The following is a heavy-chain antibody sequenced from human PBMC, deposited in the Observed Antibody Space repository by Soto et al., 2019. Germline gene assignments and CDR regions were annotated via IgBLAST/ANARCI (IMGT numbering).Heavy chain of an antibody. Sequence: QVQLEQSGAEVKKPGSSVIISCKVSGGDFTGYAVTWVRQAPGQGPEWMGRVITMFGTTVLSQKFQGRLRMTADKSTTTAHMELTGLGSYDTAVYYCARGTTGNWNIDAFDIWGQGTMVTVSS. CDR1: GGDFTGYA. CDR3: ARGTTGNWNIDAFDI. V-gene: IGHV1-69*06. CDR2: VITMFGTT. D-gene: IGHD1-1*01. J-gene: IGHJ3*02.